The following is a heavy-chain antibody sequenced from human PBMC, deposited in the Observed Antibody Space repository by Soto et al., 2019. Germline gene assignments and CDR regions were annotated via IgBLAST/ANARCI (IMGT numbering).Heavy chain of an antibody. CDR2: ISSSGSTI. J-gene: IGHJ6*02. D-gene: IGHD3-3*01. V-gene: IGHV3-48*03. CDR3: ARDLVTIFGVVDYYYYYGMDV. Sequence: EVQLVESGGGLVQPGGSLRLSCAASGFTFSSYEMNWVRQAPGKGLEWVSYISSSGSTIYYADSVKGRFTISRDNAKNSLYLQMNSLSAEDTAVYYCARDLVTIFGVVDYYYYYGMDVWGQGTTVTVSS. CDR1: GFTFSSYE.